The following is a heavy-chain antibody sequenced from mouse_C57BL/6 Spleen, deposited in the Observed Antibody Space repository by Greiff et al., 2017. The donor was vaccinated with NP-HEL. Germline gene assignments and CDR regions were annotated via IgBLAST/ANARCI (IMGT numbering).Heavy chain of an antibody. D-gene: IGHD3-2*02. CDR1: GYAFSSSW. CDR3: ARPQTAQATLFAY. Sequence: VQLQQSGPELVKPGASVKISCKASGYAFSSSWMNWMKQRPGKGLEWIGRIYPGDGDTNYNGKFKGKATLTADKSSSTAYMQLSSLTSEDSAVYFCARPQTAQATLFAYWGQGTLVTVSA. J-gene: IGHJ3*01. CDR2: IYPGDGDT. V-gene: IGHV1-82*01.